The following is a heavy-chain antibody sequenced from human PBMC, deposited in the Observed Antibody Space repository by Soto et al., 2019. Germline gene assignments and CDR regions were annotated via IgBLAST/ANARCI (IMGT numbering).Heavy chain of an antibody. D-gene: IGHD2-2*01. J-gene: IGHJ6*02. CDR3: ARQFPQRFSSIDF. CDR2: IYPGDSDT. V-gene: IGHV5-51*01. Sequence: PGESLKISCKGSGYNFNNYWIGWVRQMPGKGLEWMGIIYPGDSDTKYSPAFQGQVTVSADKSISTAYLQWSSLKASDTAIYYCARQFPQRFSSIDFWRQGTTVTVSS. CDR1: GYNFNNYW.